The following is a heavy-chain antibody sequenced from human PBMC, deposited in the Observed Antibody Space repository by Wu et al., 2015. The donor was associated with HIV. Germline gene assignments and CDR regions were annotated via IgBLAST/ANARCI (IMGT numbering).Heavy chain of an antibody. CDR3: ARNTDSVATSLYSLGV. CDR2: INPLFGTT. CDR1: GYTFTNYG. D-gene: IGHD5-12*01. V-gene: IGHV1-69*01. Sequence: QVQLLQSGGEVKKPGASVKVSCKASGYTFTNYGTSWVRQAPGQRLEWMGGINPLFGTTKHAQKFQDRVTFTTDESKTTAYMELSSLRSEDTAVYYCARNTDSVATSLYSLGVWGQGTTVTVSS. J-gene: IGHJ6*02.